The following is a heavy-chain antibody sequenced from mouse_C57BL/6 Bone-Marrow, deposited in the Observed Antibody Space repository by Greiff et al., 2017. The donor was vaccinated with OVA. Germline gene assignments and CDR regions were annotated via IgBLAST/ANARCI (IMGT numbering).Heavy chain of an antibody. V-gene: IGHV1-54*01. J-gene: IGHJ4*01. CDR2: INPGSGGT. CDR1: GYAFTNYL. Sequence: VQLVESGAELVRPGTSVKVSCKASGYAFTNYLIEWVKQRPGQGLEWIGVINPGSGGTNYNEKFKGKATLTADKSSSTAYMQLSSLTSEDSAVYFCARKRDYSNYVGAMDYWGQGTSVTVSS. CDR3: ARKRDYSNYVGAMDY. D-gene: IGHD2-5*01.